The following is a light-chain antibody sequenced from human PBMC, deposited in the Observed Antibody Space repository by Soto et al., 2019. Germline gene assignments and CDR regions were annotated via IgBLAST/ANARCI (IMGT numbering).Light chain of an antibody. V-gene: IGKV1-5*01. Sequence: DIQMTQSPSTLSASVGDRVTITCRASQTISNWLAWYQQEPGKAPKLLIDDASSLRSGVPSRFSGSGFATEFTLSISSLQPDDFATYYCQQYSIYPYTFGQGPKLEI. CDR1: QTISNW. J-gene: IGKJ2*01. CDR2: DAS. CDR3: QQYSIYPYT.